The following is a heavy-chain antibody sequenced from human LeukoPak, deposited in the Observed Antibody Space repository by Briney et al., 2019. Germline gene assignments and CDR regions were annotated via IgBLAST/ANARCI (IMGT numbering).Heavy chain of an antibody. D-gene: IGHD2-15*01. CDR1: GGAITTYY. Sequence: SETLSLTCTVSGGAITTYYWSWIRQPPGKGLEWIGEINHSGSTNYNPSLKSRVTISVDTSKNQFSLKLSSVTAADTAVYYCASYCSGGSCYPGSWFDPWGQGTLVTVSS. CDR3: ASYCSGGSCYPGSWFDP. V-gene: IGHV4-34*01. J-gene: IGHJ5*02. CDR2: INHSGST.